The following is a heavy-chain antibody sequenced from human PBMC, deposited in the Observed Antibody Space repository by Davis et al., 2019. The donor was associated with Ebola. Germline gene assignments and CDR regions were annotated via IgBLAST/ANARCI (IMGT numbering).Heavy chain of an antibody. J-gene: IGHJ4*02. CDR3: ARGADSSGYYPVDY. D-gene: IGHD3-22*01. CDR2: ISYDGSNK. CDR1: GFTFSSYA. Sequence: PGGSLRLSCAASGFTFSSYAMHWVRQAPGKGLEWVAVISYDGSNKYYADSVKGRFTISRDNSKNTLYLQMNSLRAEDTAVYYCARGADSSGYYPVDYWGQGTLVTVSS. V-gene: IGHV3-30-3*01.